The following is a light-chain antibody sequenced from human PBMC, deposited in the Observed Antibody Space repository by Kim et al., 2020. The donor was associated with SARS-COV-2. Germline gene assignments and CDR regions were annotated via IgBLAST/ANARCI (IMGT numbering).Light chain of an antibody. CDR1: SSDVGGYTN. Sequence: QSISISGTVPSSDVGGYTNVSWYQQPPGKAPKLMIYGVSNRPSGVSNRFSGSKSGNTASLTISGLQAEDEADDYCSSYTTSTTVVFGGGTQLTVL. CDR2: GVS. CDR3: SSYTTSTTVV. V-gene: IGLV2-14*03. J-gene: IGLJ2*01.